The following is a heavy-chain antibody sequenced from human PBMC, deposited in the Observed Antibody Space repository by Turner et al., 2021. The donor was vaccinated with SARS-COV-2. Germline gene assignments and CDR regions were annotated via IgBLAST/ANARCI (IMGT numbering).Heavy chain of an antibody. V-gene: IGHV3-30*04. D-gene: IGHD1-26*01. CDR2: ISYDGSNK. Sequence: QVQLVEAGGGVVQPGRSLRLSCAASGFTFSTYAMHWVRQAPGKGLEWVAVISYDGSNKYYADSVKGRFTFSRDNSKNPLYLQMNSLRAEDTAVYYCARSYSGSYYDAFDIWGQGTMVTVSS. CDR3: ARSYSGSYYDAFDI. J-gene: IGHJ3*02. CDR1: GFTFSTYA.